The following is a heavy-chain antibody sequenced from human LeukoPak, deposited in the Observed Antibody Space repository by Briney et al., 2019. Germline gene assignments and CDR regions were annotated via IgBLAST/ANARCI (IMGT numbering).Heavy chain of an antibody. CDR1: GFTFSSYG. CDR3: AKDDPDY. CDR2: ISYDGSNK. Sequence: GGSLRLSCAASGFTFSSYGMPWVRQAPGKGLEWVAVISYDGSNKYYADSVKGRFTISRDNSKNTLYLQMNSLRAEDTAVYYCAKDDPDYWGQGTLVTVSS. J-gene: IGHJ4*02. V-gene: IGHV3-30*18.